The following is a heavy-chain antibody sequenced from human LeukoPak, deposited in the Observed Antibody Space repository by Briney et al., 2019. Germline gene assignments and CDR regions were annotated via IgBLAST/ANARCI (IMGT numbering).Heavy chain of an antibody. CDR2: IKSDVRGR. Sequence: GGSLRLSCAASGFSFSRYWMHWVRQAPGKGVGWVSRIKSDVRGRNYEDSVKGGFTISRDNAKNTLYLQMNSLRAEDTAVYYCARGCSPPEALGDTFDIWGQGTKVTVSS. CDR1: GFSFSRYW. V-gene: IGHV3-74*01. CDR3: ARGCSPPEALGDTFDI. J-gene: IGHJ3*02. D-gene: IGHD2-15*01.